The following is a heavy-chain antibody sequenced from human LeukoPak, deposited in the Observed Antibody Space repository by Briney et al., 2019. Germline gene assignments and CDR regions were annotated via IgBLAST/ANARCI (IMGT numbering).Heavy chain of an antibody. CDR3: ARAWYYYDSSGYFTFDY. CDR2: ISSSGSTI. V-gene: IGHV3-11*01. J-gene: IGHJ4*02. Sequence: KTGGSLRLSCAASGFTFSDYYMSWIRQAPGXXXXWVSYISSSGSTIYYADSVKGRFTISRDNAKNSLYLQMNSLRAEDTAVYYCARAWYYYDSSGYFTFDYWGQGTLVTVSS. CDR1: GFTFSDYY. D-gene: IGHD3-22*01.